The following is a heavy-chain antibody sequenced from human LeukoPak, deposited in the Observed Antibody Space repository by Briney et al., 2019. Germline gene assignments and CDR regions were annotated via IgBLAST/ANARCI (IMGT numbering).Heavy chain of an antibody. CDR2: IYHSGST. CDR3: AREKGYMVRGKLGY. CDR1: GYSISSGYY. J-gene: IGHJ4*02. V-gene: IGHV4-38-2*02. D-gene: IGHD3-10*01. Sequence: SETLSLTCTVSGYSISSGYYWGWIRQPPGRGLEWIGSIYHSGSTYYNPSLKSRVTISVDTSKNQFSLKLSSVTAADTAVYYCAREKGYMVRGKLGYWGQGTLVTVSS.